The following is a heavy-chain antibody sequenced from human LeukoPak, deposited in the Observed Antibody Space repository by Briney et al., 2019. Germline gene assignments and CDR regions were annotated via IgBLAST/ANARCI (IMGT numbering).Heavy chain of an antibody. D-gene: IGHD3-16*01. V-gene: IGHV3-66*01. CDR3: ARSTRSSSAAPHGD. CDR1: GFTFSSYA. J-gene: IGHJ4*02. CDR2: IYSGGST. Sequence: GGSLRLSCAASGFTFSSYAMSWVRQAPGKGLEWDSVIYSGGSTYYADSVKGRFTISRDNSKNTLYLQMNSLRAEDTAVYYCARSTRSSSAAPHGDWGQGTLVTVSS.